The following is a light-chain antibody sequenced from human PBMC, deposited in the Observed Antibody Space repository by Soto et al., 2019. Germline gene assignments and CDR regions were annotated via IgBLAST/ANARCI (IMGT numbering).Light chain of an antibody. CDR2: WAS. Sequence: DIVMTQSPDSLAVSLGERATINCKSSQSVLYSSNNKNYVAWYQQKPRQPPRLLINWASTRESGVPDRFSGSGSGTDVTLTISSLQAEDVAVYYCQQYYGTPYSFGQGTKLDIK. J-gene: IGKJ2*03. CDR1: QSVLYSSNNKNY. CDR3: QQYYGTPYS. V-gene: IGKV4-1*01.